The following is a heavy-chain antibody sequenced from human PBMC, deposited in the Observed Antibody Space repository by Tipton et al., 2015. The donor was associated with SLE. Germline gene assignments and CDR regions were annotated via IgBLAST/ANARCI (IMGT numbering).Heavy chain of an antibody. D-gene: IGHD7-27*01. V-gene: IGHV4-39*07. J-gene: IGHJ6*03. CDR2: INRRGST. Sequence: TLSLTCNVSGGSISSSSYYWGWIRQPPGKGLEWIGEINRRGSTNYNPSLKSRFTISVDTSKNQLSLTLSSVTAADTAVYYCARNGPNWGYYYYMDFWGKGTTVTVSS. CDR3: ARNGPNWGYYYYMDF. CDR1: GGSISSSSYY.